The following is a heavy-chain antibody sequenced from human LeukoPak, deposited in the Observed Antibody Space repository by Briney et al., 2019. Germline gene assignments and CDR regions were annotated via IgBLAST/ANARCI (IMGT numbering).Heavy chain of an antibody. Sequence: SETLSLTCAVYGGSFSGYYWSWIRQPPGKGLEWIGEINHSGSTNYNLSLKSRVTISVDTSKNQFSLKLSSVTAADTAVYYCARSATEGDWFDPWGQGTLVTVSS. CDR2: INHSGST. CDR1: GGSFSGYY. V-gene: IGHV4-34*01. J-gene: IGHJ5*02. CDR3: ARSATEGDWFDP. D-gene: IGHD3-16*01.